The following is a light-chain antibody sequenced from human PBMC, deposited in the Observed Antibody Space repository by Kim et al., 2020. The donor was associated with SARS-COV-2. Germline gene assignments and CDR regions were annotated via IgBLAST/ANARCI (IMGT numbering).Light chain of an antibody. CDR2: KAS. J-gene: IGKJ5*01. V-gene: IGKV1-5*03. Sequence: ASVSDRVSITCRANRSIYSYLAWYQQKPGHVPQFLIYKASTLDSGVPSRFSGSESGTEFTLTISRLQPDDVAIYYCIQSYHDPITFGQGTRLEIK. CDR3: IQSYHDPIT. CDR1: RSIYSY.